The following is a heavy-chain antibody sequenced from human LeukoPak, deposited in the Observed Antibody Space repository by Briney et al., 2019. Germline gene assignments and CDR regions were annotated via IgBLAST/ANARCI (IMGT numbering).Heavy chain of an antibody. CDR3: ARPLETPDYGDYYFDY. Sequence: GESLKISCKGSGYSFTSYWIGWVRQMPGKGLEWMGISYPGDSDTRYSPSFQGQVTISADKSISTAYLQWSSLKASDTAVYYCARPLETPDYGDYYFDYWGQGTLVTVSS. CDR2: SYPGDSDT. V-gene: IGHV5-51*01. CDR1: GYSFTSYW. J-gene: IGHJ4*02. D-gene: IGHD4-17*01.